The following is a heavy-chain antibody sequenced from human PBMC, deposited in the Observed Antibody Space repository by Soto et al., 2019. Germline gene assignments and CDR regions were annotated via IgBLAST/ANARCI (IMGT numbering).Heavy chain of an antibody. CDR3: ARSYDPNGYYLN. Sequence: KSSETLSLTCTVSGGSVSNYYWSWIRQPPGKGLEWIAFIYYSGSTNYNPSLKNRVTISVDTSKDQFSLGLTSVTAADTAVYYCARSYDPNGYYLNWGQGTLVTVSS. J-gene: IGHJ4*02. CDR2: IYYSGST. V-gene: IGHV4-59*02. CDR1: GGSVSNYY. D-gene: IGHD3-22*01.